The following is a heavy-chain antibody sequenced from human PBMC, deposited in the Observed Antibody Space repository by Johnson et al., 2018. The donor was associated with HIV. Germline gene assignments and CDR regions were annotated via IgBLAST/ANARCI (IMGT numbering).Heavy chain of an antibody. CDR1: GFTFSDSS. CDR2: ITPSGTTI. J-gene: IGHJ3*02. V-gene: IGHV3-11*04. CDR3: AKDKDAFDI. Sequence: QVQLVESGGGLVKPGGSLRLSCAASGFTFSDSSMNWIRQAPGKGLEWVSYITPSGTTIYNADSVKGRFTISRDNSKNTLHLQMNSLRAEDTAVYYCAKDKDAFDIWGQGTMVTVSS.